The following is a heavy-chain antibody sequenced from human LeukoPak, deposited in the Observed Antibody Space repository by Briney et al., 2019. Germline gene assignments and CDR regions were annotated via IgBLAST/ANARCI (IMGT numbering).Heavy chain of an antibody. V-gene: IGHV3-48*01. D-gene: IGHD3-16*01. J-gene: IGHJ4*02. Sequence: GGSLRLSCAASGFTFSSYSMNWVRQAPGKGLEWVSYISSSSSTTYYADSVKGRFTISRDNAKNSLYLQMNSLRAEDTAVYYCARDRASYVGLDYWGQGTLVTVSS. CDR3: ARDRASYVGLDY. CDR2: ISSSSSTT. CDR1: GFTFSSYS.